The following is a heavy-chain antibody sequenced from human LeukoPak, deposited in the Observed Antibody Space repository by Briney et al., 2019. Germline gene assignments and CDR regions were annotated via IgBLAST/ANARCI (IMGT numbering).Heavy chain of an antibody. J-gene: IGHJ6*02. D-gene: IGHD3-10*01. CDR3: VRHEHGAGSYPPLSLNYYAMDV. V-gene: IGHV4-39*01. CDR2: IYYSGST. Sequence: PSETLSLTCTVSGGSISSSSYYWGWIRQPPGKGLEWIGSIYYSGSTYYNPSLNSRVTISLDTSKNQFSLTLRFVTAADTAIYYCVRHEHGAGSYPPLSLNYYAMDVWGQGTTVTVSS. CDR1: GGSISSSSYY.